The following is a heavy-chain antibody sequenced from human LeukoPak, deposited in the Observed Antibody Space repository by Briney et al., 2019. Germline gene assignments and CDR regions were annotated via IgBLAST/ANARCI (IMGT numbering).Heavy chain of an antibody. CDR3: ARDLLTAAGGGY. D-gene: IGHD6-13*01. CDR2: INPNSGGT. CDR1: GYTFTGYY. V-gene: IGHV1-2*02. J-gene: IGHJ4*02. Sequence: GASVKVSCKASGYTFTGYYMHWVRQAPGQGLEWMGWINPNSGGTNYAQNFQGRVTMTRDTSISTAYMELSRLRSDDTAVYYCARDLLTAAGGGYWGQGTLVTVSS.